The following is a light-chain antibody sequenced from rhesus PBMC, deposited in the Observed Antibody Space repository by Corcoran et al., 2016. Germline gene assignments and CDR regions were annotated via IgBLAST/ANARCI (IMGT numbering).Light chain of an antibody. Sequence: DIQMTQSPSSLSASVGDRVTITCRASQGISTYLNWDQQKPGKAPKRLIYAASSLESGVPSRFSGSGSGTDFTPPIRSLQPDDFATYSCLQYNSDPWTFDQGTKVEIK. CDR3: LQYNSDPWT. J-gene: IGKJ1*01. V-gene: IGKV1-43*02. CDR1: QGISTY. CDR2: AAS.